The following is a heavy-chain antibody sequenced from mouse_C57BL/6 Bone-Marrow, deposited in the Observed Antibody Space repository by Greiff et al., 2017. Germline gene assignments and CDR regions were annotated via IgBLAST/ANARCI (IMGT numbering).Heavy chain of an antibody. D-gene: IGHD1-1*01. CDR1: GYTFTSYW. CDR2: IYPGSGST. CDR3: ARPYYYGSSRYAMDY. J-gene: IGHJ4*01. Sequence: QVQLQQPGAELVKPGASVKMSCKASGYTFTSYWITWVKQRPGQGLEWIGDIYPGSGSTNYNEKFKSKATLTVDTSSSTAYMQLSSLTSEDSAVYYCARPYYYGSSRYAMDYWGQGTSVTVSS. V-gene: IGHV1-55*01.